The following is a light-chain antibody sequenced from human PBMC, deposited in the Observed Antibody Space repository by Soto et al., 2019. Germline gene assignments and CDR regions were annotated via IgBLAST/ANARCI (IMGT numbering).Light chain of an antibody. V-gene: IGKV3-15*01. CDR3: QQYNNWPPIT. Sequence: EIVMTQSPATLSVSPGERATLSCRASQSVSGNLAWYQQKPGQAPRLLTYGASTRATGIPARFSGSGSGTDFTLTISSLQSEDFAVYYCQQYNNWPPITFGQGTRREIK. J-gene: IGKJ5*01. CDR2: GAS. CDR1: QSVSGN.